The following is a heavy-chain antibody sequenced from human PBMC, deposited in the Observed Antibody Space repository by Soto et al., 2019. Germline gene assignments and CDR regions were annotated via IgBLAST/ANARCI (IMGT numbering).Heavy chain of an antibody. V-gene: IGHV3-30*18. Sequence: PGGSLRLSCAASGFTFSSYGMHWVRQAPGKGLEWVAVISDDGSNKNYANSVKGRFTISRDNSKNTLYLQMNSLRAEDTAVYYCAKDRYSSGQALSDYWGQGTLVTVSS. CDR3: AKDRYSSGQALSDY. CDR1: GFTFSSYG. J-gene: IGHJ4*02. CDR2: ISDDGSNK. D-gene: IGHD6-25*01.